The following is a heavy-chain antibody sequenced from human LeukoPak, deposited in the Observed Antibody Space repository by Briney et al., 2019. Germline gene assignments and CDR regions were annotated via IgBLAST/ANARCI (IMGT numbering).Heavy chain of an antibody. V-gene: IGHV3-53*01. Sequence: GGSLRLSCVASGFTVSSNYMSWVRQAPGKGLEWVSVIYSGGSTYYADSVKGRFTISRDNSKNTLYLQMNSLRAEDTAVYYCARGKSSGYYSDYWGQGTLVTVSS. CDR1: GFTVSSNY. J-gene: IGHJ4*02. CDR2: IYSGGST. CDR3: ARGKSSGYYSDY. D-gene: IGHD3-22*01.